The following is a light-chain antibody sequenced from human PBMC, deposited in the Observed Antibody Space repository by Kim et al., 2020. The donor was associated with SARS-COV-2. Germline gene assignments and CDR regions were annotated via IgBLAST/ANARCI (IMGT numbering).Light chain of an antibody. V-gene: IGLV2-23*01. CDR1: NNDVGSHDL. Sequence: QSVLTQPASVSGSPGQPITISCSGTNNDVGSHDLVSWYQHHPGTAPKLVIYGDNQRPSGFSSRFSGSKSGNTASLTISGLQPEDEADYYCCSYANGGTWVFGGGTQLTVL. J-gene: IGLJ3*02. CDR3: CSYANGGTWV. CDR2: GDN.